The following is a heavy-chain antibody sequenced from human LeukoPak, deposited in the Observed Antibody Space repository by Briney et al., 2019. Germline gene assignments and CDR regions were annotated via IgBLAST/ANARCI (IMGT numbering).Heavy chain of an antibody. CDR3: ARDGHFCGGDSLDAFDI. D-gene: IGHD2-21*02. CDR2: INPNNGVT. J-gene: IGHJ3*02. CDR1: GFPFNGYY. V-gene: IGHV1-2*02. Sequence: ASVTVSCKTSGFPFNGYYIHWVRQAPGQGLEWMGWINPNNGVTNYAQKFQGRVTMTRDTPISTTSMELNRLRSDDTAFYYCARDGHFCGGDSLDAFDIWGQGTMVSVSS.